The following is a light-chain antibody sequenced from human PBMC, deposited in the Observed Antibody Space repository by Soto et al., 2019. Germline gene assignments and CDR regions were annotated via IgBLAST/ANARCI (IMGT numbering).Light chain of an antibody. CDR2: VAS. CDR1: QSVSSSF. Sequence: ELMLTHSPRTLYLCPGERATFSWSASQSVSSSFLTWYQHRPGRPPRVLIYVASNRATGIPDGFSGSGGGTDVTLSISRLETEDIAVYYCEEYGSSPWTFGKGTKVDIK. CDR3: EEYGSSPWT. J-gene: IGKJ1*01. V-gene: IGKV3-20*01.